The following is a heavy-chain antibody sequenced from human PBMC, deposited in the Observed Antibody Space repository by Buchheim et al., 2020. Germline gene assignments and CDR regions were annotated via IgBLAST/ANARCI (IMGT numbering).Heavy chain of an antibody. V-gene: IGHV3-30*18. J-gene: IGHJ4*02. Sequence: QVQLVESGGGVVQPGRSLRLSCAASGFTFSSYGMHWVRQAPGKGLEGVAVISYDGSNAYYADSVKGRFTISRDNSKNTHYLQMNSLRAEDTAVFYCAKTNYYESSGYIDYWGQGTL. CDR1: GFTFSSYG. D-gene: IGHD3-22*01. CDR3: AKTNYYESSGYIDY. CDR2: ISYDGSNA.